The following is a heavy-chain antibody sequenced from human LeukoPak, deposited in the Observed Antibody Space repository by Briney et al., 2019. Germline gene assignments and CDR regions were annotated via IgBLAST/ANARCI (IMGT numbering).Heavy chain of an antibody. D-gene: IGHD6-19*01. CDR2: ISSSGSTI. CDR1: GFNFSSYE. V-gene: IGHV3-48*03. J-gene: IGHJ4*02. CDR3: ASPPPSYSSGWYQRY. Sequence: GGSLRLSCAAFGFNFSSYEMNWVRQAPGKGLEWVSYISSSGSTIYYADSVKGRFTISRDNAKNSLYLQMDSLRAEDTAVYYCASPPPSYSSGWYQRYWGQGTLVTVSS.